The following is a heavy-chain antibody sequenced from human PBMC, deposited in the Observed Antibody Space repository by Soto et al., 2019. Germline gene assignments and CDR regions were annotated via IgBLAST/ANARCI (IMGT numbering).Heavy chain of an antibody. D-gene: IGHD3-16*01. CDR1: GFSVSSNY. CDR2: HYSGGST. V-gene: IGHV3-53*01. CDR3: VRPRPSGENYGMDV. J-gene: IGHJ6*02. Sequence: GGSLRLSCAISGFSVSSNYLSWVRQAPGKGLEWVSVHYSGGSTYYADSVQGRFTISRDKSNNTLYLQMRRVRAEDTAVYYCVRPRPSGENYGMDVWGQGTTVTVSS.